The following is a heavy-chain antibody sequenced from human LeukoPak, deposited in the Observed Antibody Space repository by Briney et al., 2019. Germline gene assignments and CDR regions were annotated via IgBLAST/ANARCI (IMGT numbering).Heavy chain of an antibody. D-gene: IGHD3-10*01. CDR2: IYYSGST. V-gene: IGHV4-59*08. Sequence: TSETLSLTCTVSGGSISSYYWSWIRQPPGKGLEWIGYIYYSGSTNYNPSLKSRVTISVDTSKNQFSLKLSSVTAADTAVYYCAGSRLLWFGESSCWGQGTLVTVSS. J-gene: IGHJ4*02. CDR3: AGSRLLWFGESSC. CDR1: GGSISSYY.